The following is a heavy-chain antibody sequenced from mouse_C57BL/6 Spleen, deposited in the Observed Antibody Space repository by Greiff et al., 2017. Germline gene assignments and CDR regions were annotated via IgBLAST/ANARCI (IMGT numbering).Heavy chain of an antibody. V-gene: IGHV5-17*01. CDR2: ISSGSSTI. Sequence: EVMLVESGGGLVKPGGSLKLSCAASGFTFSDYGMHWVRQAPGKGLEWVAYISSGSSTIYYADTVKGRFTISRDNAKNTLFLQMTSLRSEDTAMYYCARPCYYAMDYWGQGTSVTVSS. CDR3: ARPCYYAMDY. CDR1: GFTFSDYG. J-gene: IGHJ4*01.